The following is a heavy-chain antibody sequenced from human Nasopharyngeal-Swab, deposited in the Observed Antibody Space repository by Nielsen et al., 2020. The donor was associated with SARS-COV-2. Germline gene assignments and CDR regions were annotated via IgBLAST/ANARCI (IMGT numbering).Heavy chain of an antibody. D-gene: IGHD6-13*01. CDR3: ARGYSSSWQGYYFDY. J-gene: IGHJ4*02. V-gene: IGHV1-69*01. CDR2: IIAIFGTA. Sequence: WVRQAPGQGLEWMGGIIAIFGTANYAQKFQGRVTITADESTSTAYMELSSLRSEDTAVYYCARGYSSSWQGYYFDYWGQGTLVTVSS.